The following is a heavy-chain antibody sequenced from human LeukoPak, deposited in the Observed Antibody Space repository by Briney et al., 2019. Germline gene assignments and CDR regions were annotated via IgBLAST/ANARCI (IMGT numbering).Heavy chain of an antibody. D-gene: IGHD3-22*01. CDR1: GFTFSSYA. CDR2: ISGSGGST. Sequence: GGSLRLSCAASGFTFSSYAMSWVRQAPGKGLEWVSAISGSGGSTYYADSVKGRFTISRDNSKNTLYLQMNSLRAEDTAVYYCARDQDSSGYLLDAFDIWGQGTMVTVSS. CDR3: ARDQDSSGYLLDAFDI. V-gene: IGHV3-23*01. J-gene: IGHJ3*02.